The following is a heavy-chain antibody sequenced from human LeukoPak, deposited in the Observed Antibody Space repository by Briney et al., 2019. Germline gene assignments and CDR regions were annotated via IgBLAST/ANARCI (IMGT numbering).Heavy chain of an antibody. CDR1: GGSISSSSYY. D-gene: IGHD3-10*01. CDR2: IYYSGST. V-gene: IGHV4-39*07. J-gene: IGHJ5*02. Sequence: PSETLSLTCTVSGGSISSSSYYWGWIRQPPGKGLEWIGSIYYSGSTYYNPSLKSRVTISVDTSKNQFSLKLSSVTAADTAVYYCARISRETVGPMAPPWGQGTLVTVSS. CDR3: ARISRETVGPMAPP.